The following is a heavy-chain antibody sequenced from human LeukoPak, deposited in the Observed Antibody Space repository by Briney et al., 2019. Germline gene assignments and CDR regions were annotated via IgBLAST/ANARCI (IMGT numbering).Heavy chain of an antibody. J-gene: IGHJ4*02. CDR1: GFPFSVFS. Sequence: GGSLRLSCATSGFPFSVFSMNWVRQAPGKGLEWVSSISGNSQYIVYADSLRGRFTISRDNAESSLYLQISSLRAEDTAVYYCATHGDSSGYYSDSWGQGTLVTVSS. D-gene: IGHD3-22*01. V-gene: IGHV3-21*01. CDR2: ISGNSQYI. CDR3: ATHGDSSGYYSDS.